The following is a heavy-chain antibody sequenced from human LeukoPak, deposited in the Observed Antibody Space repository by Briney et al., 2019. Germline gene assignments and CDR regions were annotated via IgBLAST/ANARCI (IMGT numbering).Heavy chain of an antibody. D-gene: IGHD6-19*01. CDR1: GGSFSGYY. CDR2: AYYSGST. V-gene: IGHV4-59*08. Sequence: SETLSLTCAVYGGSFSGYYWSWIRQPPGKGLEWIGYAYYSGSTTYNPSLESRVTISVDTSKNQFSLKLTAVTAAETAVYYCARNSAVATSRSWFDPWGQGTLVTVSS. J-gene: IGHJ5*02. CDR3: ARNSAVATSRSWFDP.